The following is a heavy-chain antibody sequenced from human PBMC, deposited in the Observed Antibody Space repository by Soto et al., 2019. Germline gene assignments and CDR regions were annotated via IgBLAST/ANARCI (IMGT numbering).Heavy chain of an antibody. Sequence: GGSLRLSCAASGFTFSSYAMHWVRQAPGKGLEWVAVISYDGSNKYYADSVKGRFTISRDNSKNMLYLQMNSLRAEDTAVYYCARGPSSLTRFDYWGQGT. V-gene: IGHV3-30-3*01. CDR1: GFTFSSYA. J-gene: IGHJ4*02. D-gene: IGHD2-2*01. CDR2: ISYDGSNK. CDR3: ARGPSSLTRFDY.